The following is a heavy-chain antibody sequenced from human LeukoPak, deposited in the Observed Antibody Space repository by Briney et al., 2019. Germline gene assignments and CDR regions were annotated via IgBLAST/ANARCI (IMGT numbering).Heavy chain of an antibody. J-gene: IGHJ5*02. CDR3: ARARITPYSSSWKGWFDP. CDR1: GYTFTSYY. Sequence: ASVKVSCKASGYTFTSYYMHWVRQAPGQGLEWMGIINPSGGSTSYAQKFQGRVTMTRDTSTSTVYMELSSLRSEDTAVYYCARARITPYSSSWKGWFDPWGQGTLVTVSS. D-gene: IGHD6-13*01. CDR2: INPSGGST. V-gene: IGHV1-46*01.